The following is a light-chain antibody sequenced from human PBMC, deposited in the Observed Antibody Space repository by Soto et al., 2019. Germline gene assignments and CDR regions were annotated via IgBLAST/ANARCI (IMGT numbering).Light chain of an antibody. Sequence: VLTQSPGTLSLSPGERATLSCRASQSVSSSYLAWYQQKPGQAPRLLIYGASSRATGIPDRFSGSGSGTDFTLTISRLEPEDFAVYYCQQYGSSSWTFGQGTMVDIK. V-gene: IGKV3-20*01. J-gene: IGKJ1*01. CDR1: QSVSSSY. CDR3: QQYGSSSWT. CDR2: GAS.